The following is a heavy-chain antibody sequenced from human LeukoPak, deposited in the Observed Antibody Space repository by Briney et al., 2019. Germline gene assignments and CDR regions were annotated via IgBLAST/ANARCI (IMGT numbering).Heavy chain of an antibody. CDR1: GFTFSSYA. J-gene: IGHJ4*02. Sequence: GGSLRLSCAASGFTFSSYAMSWVRQAPGKGLEWVSAISGSGGSTYYADSVKGRFTISRDNAKNSLYLQMNSLRAEDTAVYYCARDLSGWYREYYFDYWGQGTLVTVSS. CDR2: ISGSGGST. CDR3: ARDLSGWYREYYFDY. V-gene: IGHV3-23*01. D-gene: IGHD6-19*01.